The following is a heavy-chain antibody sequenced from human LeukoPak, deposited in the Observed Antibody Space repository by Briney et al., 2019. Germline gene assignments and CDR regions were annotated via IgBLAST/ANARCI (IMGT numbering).Heavy chain of an antibody. J-gene: IGHJ4*02. Sequence: SETLSLTCTVSGGSISSGGYYWSWIRQHPGKGLEWIGYIYYSGNTYYNPSLKSRVTISVDTSKNQFSLKLSSVTAADTAVYYCAGTGRRDSGGYYYFDYWGQGTPVTVSS. CDR2: IYYSGNT. CDR1: GGSISSGGYY. CDR3: AGTGRRDSGGYYYFDY. D-gene: IGHD3-22*01. V-gene: IGHV4-31*03.